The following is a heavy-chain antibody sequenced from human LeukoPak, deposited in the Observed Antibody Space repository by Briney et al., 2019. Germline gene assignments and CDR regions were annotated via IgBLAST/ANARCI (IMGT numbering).Heavy chain of an antibody. CDR2: INPNSGGT. CDR3: ARVGMRYCSGGSCYWWFDP. V-gene: IGHV1-2*02. Sequence: VASVKVSCKASGYTFTGYYMHWVRQAPGQGLEWVGWINPNSGGTNYAQKFQGRVTMTRDTSITTAYMELSRLRSDDTAVYYCARVGMRYCSGGSCYWWFDPWGQGTLVTVSS. CDR1: GYTFTGYY. J-gene: IGHJ5*02. D-gene: IGHD2-15*01.